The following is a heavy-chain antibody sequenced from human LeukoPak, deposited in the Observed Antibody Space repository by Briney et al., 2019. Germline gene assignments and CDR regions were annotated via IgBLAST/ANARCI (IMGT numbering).Heavy chain of an antibody. CDR3: ARARDGHINNWFDP. J-gene: IGHJ5*02. Sequence: SETLSLTCTVSGGSISSYYWSWIRQPPGKGLEWIGYIYYSGSTNYNPSLKSRVTISVDTSKNQFSLKMSSVTAADTAVYYCARARDGHINNWFDPWGQGTLVTVSS. CDR2: IYYSGST. D-gene: IGHD5-24*01. CDR1: GGSISSYY. V-gene: IGHV4-59*01.